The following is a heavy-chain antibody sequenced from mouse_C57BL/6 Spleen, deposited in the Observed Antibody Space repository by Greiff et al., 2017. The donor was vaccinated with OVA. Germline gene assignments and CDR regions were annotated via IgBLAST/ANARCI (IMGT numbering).Heavy chain of an antibody. CDR3: AREGYYSNHWYFDV. V-gene: IGHV3-6*01. D-gene: IGHD2-5*01. J-gene: IGHJ1*03. CDR2: ISYDGSN. Sequence: EVKVEESGPGLVKPSQSLSLTCSVTGYSITSGYYWNWIRQFPGNKLEWMGYISYDGSNNYNPSLKNRISITRDTSKNQFFLKLNSVTTEDTATYYCAREGYYSNHWYFDVWGTGTTVTVSS. CDR1: GYSITSGYY.